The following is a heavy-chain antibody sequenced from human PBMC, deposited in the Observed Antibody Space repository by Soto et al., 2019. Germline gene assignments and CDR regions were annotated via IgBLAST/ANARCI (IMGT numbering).Heavy chain of an antibody. J-gene: IGHJ5*02. CDR1: GYTFTNYA. D-gene: IGHD6-6*01. CDR2: INAGNGNT. Sequence: QVQLVQSGAEVKKPGASVKVSCKASGYTFTNYALHWVRQAPGQGLEWMGWINAGNGNTKYSQKFQGRVTITRDTSATTAYMELSSLRSEDTAVYYCARGSIWFDPWGQGTLVTVSS. V-gene: IGHV1-3*01. CDR3: ARGSIWFDP.